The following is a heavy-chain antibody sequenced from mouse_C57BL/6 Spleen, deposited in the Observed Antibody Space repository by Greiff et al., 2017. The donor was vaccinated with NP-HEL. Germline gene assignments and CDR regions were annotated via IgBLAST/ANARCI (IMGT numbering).Heavy chain of an antibody. CDR1: GYSITSGYY. D-gene: IGHD1-3*01. Sequence: VQLKESGPGLVKPSQSLSLTCSVTGYSITSGYYWNWIRQFPGNKLEWMGYISYDGSNNYNPSLKNRISITRDTSKNQFFLKLNSVTTEDTATYYCASSKRYFDYWGQGTTLTVSS. V-gene: IGHV3-6*01. J-gene: IGHJ2*01. CDR3: ASSKRYFDY. CDR2: ISYDGSN.